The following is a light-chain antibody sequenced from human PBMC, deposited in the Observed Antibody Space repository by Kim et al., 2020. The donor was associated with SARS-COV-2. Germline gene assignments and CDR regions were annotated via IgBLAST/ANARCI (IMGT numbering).Light chain of an antibody. CDR2: GAS. Sequence: SPGERATRSGRASQSVSSNLAWYQQKPGQAPRLLIYGASTRATGIPARFSGSGSGTEFTLTISSLQSEDFAVYYCQQYNNWPPWTFGQGTKVDIK. V-gene: IGKV3-15*01. CDR1: QSVSSN. CDR3: QQYNNWPPWT. J-gene: IGKJ1*01.